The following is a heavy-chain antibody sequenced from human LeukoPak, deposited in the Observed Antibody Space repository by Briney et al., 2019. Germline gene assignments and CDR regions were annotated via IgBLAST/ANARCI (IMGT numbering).Heavy chain of an antibody. CDR1: RFTFSSYA. CDR3: ARPIVAVTVYYYYYGMDV. D-gene: IGHD6-13*01. Sequence: GGSLRLSCAASRFTFSSYAMHWVRQAPGKGLEWVAVISYDGGNKYYADSVKGRFTISRDNSKNALYLQMNSLRAEDTAVYYCARPIVAVTVYYYYYGMDVWGQGTTVTVSS. CDR2: ISYDGGNK. J-gene: IGHJ6*02. V-gene: IGHV3-30-3*01.